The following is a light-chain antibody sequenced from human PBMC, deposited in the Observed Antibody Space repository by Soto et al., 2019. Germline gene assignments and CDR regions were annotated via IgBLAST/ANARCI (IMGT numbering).Light chain of an antibody. CDR3: SSYSSSVTVV. CDR2: EVS. CDR1: SSDVGGYNY. J-gene: IGLJ7*01. V-gene: IGLV2-14*01. Sequence: QSVLTQPASVSGSPGQSITISCTGTSSDVGGYNYVSWYQQHPDKAPKLMIYEVSNRPSGVSDRFSGSKSGNTASLTISGLQAEDEADYFCSSYSSSVTVVFGGGTQLTVL.